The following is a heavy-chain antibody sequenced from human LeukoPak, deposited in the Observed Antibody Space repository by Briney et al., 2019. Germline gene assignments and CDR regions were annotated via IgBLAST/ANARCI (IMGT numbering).Heavy chain of an antibody. CDR2: INSDGSST. Sequence: SGGSLRLSCAASGFTFSSYWMHWVRQAPGKGRVWVSRINSDGSSTSYADSVKGRFTISRDNAKNSLYLQMNSLRAEDTAIYYCAKNIRQLGNYYYYMDVWGKGTTVTVSS. CDR1: GFTFSSYW. CDR3: AKNIRQLGNYYYYMDV. D-gene: IGHD1-1*01. V-gene: IGHV3-74*01. J-gene: IGHJ6*03.